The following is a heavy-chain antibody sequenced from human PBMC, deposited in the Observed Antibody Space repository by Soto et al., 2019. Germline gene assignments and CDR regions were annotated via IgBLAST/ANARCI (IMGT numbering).Heavy chain of an antibody. V-gene: IGHV3-23*01. J-gene: IGHJ3*02. D-gene: IGHD2-15*01. CDR3: AKDPAGYCSGGSCYGAFDI. CDR2: ISGSGGST. Sequence: GGSLRLSCAASGFTFSSYAMSWVRQAPGKGLEWVSAISGSGGSTYYADSVKGRFTISRDNSKNTLYLQMNSLRAEDTAVYYCAKDPAGYCSGGSCYGAFDIWGQGTMVTVSS. CDR1: GFTFSSYA.